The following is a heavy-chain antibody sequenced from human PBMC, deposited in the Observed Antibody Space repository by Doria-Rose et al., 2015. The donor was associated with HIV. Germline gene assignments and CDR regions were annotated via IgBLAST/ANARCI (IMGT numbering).Heavy chain of an antibody. CDR2: TYYTGTS. J-gene: IGHJ4*02. CDR3: ARMGSYRELDY. D-gene: IGHD3-3*01. CDR1: GASVSSRGYY. Sequence: LTFSVSGASVSSRGYYWNWIRQVPGKGLESLGYTYYTGTSDYSPSLKSRLNMAVDTSKNQLSLKLSFVTVADTAVYYCARMGSYRELDYWGQGALVIVSA. V-gene: IGHV4-31*03.